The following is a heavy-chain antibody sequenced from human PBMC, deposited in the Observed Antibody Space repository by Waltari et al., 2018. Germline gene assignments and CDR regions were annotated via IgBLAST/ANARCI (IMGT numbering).Heavy chain of an antibody. CDR1: GYIFTNSA. Sequence: QVQLAQSGAEVKKPGASVKVSCQASGYIFTNSAMHWVRQAPGQRLEWMGWINAGNGNTKYSQKFQGRVTITRDTSASTAYMELNSLKSEDTAVYYCARERDDFIVQTPPDAFHIWGQGTVVTVSS. CDR3: ARERDDFIVQTPPDAFHI. J-gene: IGHJ3*02. V-gene: IGHV1-3*01. CDR2: INAGNGNT. D-gene: IGHD3-3*01.